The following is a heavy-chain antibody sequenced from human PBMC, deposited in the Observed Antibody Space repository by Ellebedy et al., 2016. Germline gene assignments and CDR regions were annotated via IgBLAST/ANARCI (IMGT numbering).Heavy chain of an antibody. Sequence: SETLSLXXTVSGGSISSYYWSWIRQPAGKGLEWIGRIYTSGSTNYNPSLKSRVTMSVDTSKNQFSLKLSSVTAADTAVYYCARDPGIAAAGTGDYWGQGTLVTVSS. D-gene: IGHD6-13*01. CDR3: ARDPGIAAAGTGDY. V-gene: IGHV4-4*07. CDR1: GGSISSYY. CDR2: IYTSGST. J-gene: IGHJ4*02.